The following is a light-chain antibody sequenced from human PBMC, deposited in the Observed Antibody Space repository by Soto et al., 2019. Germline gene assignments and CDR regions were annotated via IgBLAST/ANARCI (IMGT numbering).Light chain of an antibody. CDR3: QQYNSYPWT. J-gene: IGKJ1*01. CDR1: QSISNW. V-gene: IGKV1-5*03. CDR2: KAS. Sequence: DIQMTQSPSTLSASVGDRVTITCRASQSISNWLAWYQQKPGKAPKLLIYKASSLESGVPSRFSGSGPGTVFTLTICSLQPDAFATYYCQQYNSYPWTFGQGTNVEIK.